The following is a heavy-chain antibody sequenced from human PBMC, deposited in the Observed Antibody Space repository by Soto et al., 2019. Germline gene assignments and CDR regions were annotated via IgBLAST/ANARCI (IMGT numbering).Heavy chain of an antibody. CDR2: ISYDGSNK. Sequence: HPEGSLRLSCAASGFTLSSYAMHWVRQAPGKGLEWVAVISYDGSNKYYADSVKGRFTISRDNSKNTLYLQMNSLRAEDTAVYYCARGKGSGWYVYIPFDYWGQGTLVTVSS. CDR1: GFTLSSYA. D-gene: IGHD6-19*01. CDR3: ARGKGSGWYVYIPFDY. V-gene: IGHV3-30-3*01. J-gene: IGHJ4*02.